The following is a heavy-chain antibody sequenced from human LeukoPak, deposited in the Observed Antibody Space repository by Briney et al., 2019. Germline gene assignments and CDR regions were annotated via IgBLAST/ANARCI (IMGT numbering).Heavy chain of an antibody. D-gene: IGHD4-17*01. V-gene: IGHV2-5*02. Sequence: SGPTLVKPTQTLTLTCTFSGFSLSTSGVGVGWIRQPPGKALEWHALIYWDDDKRYSPSLKSRLTITKDTSKNQVVLTMTNMDPVDTATYYCAHASTTVTGFDYWGQGTLVTVSS. CDR3: AHASTTVTGFDY. CDR1: GFSLSTSGVG. CDR2: IYWDDDK. J-gene: IGHJ4*02.